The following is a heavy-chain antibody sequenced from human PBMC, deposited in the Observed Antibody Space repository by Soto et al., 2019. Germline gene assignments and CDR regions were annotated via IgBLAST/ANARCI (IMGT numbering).Heavy chain of an antibody. J-gene: IGHJ4*02. V-gene: IGHV4-34*01. Sequence: SETLSLTCAVYGGSFSGYYWSWIRQPPGKGLEWIGEINHSGNTNYNPSLKSRVTISVDTSKNQFSLKLSSVTAADTAVYYCARGRMYYDFWSGYRGLDYWGQGTLVTVSS. CDR2: INHSGNT. D-gene: IGHD3-3*01. CDR3: ARGRMYYDFWSGYRGLDY. CDR1: GGSFSGYY.